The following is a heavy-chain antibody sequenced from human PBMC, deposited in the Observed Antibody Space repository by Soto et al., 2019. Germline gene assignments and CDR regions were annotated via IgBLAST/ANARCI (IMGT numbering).Heavy chain of an antibody. Sequence: PGGSLRLSCAASGFTFRTYGMHWVRQAPGKGPEWVALIWNDGSDQSYAASVQGRFTISRDNSNNRLFLQMNSLRAEDTAVYYCTTERDVLRFLEWLLPFDYWGQGTLVTVSS. CDR3: TTERDVLRFLEWLLPFDY. V-gene: IGHV3-33*01. CDR1: GFTFRTYG. J-gene: IGHJ4*02. CDR2: IWNDGSDQ. D-gene: IGHD3-3*01.